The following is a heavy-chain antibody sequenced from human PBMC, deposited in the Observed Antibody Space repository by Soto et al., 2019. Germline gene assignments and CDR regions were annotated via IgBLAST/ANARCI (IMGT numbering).Heavy chain of an antibody. D-gene: IGHD5-18*01. CDR3: ARDPAMATYYFDY. V-gene: IGHV3-30-3*01. J-gene: IGHJ4*02. CDR1: GFTFSSYA. Sequence: QVQLVESGGGVVQPGRSLRLSCAASGFTFSSYAMHWVRQAPGKGLEWVAVISYDGSNKYYADSVKGRFTISRDNSKNTLYLQMNSLRAEDTAVYYCARDPAMATYYFDYWGQGTLVTVSS. CDR2: ISYDGSNK.